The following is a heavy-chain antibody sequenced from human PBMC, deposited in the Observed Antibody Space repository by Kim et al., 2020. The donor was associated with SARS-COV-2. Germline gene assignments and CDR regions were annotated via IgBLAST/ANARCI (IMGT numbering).Heavy chain of an antibody. V-gene: IGHV3-23*01. CDR2: ISGSGGST. J-gene: IGHJ4*02. D-gene: IGHD3-22*01. CDR1: GFTFSSYA. CDR3: AKLGSHDSSGYYYTFGY. Sequence: GGSLRHSCAASGFTFSSYAMSWVRQAPGKGLEWVSAISGSGGSTYYADSVKGRFTISRDNSKNTLYLQMNSLRAEDTAVYYCAKLGSHDSSGYYYTFGYWGQGTLVTVSS.